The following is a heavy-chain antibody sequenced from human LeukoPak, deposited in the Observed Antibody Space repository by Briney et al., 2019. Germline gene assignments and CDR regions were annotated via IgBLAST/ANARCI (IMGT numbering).Heavy chain of an antibody. CDR3: ARRVQQLGYFDY. V-gene: IGHV4-39*01. J-gene: IGHJ4*02. CDR1: GGSISSSSYY. Sequence: PSETLSLTCTVSGGSISSSSYYWGWIRQPPGTGGEWSGTIYYSGSTYYNPSRKRRVTLSLDTSTNQSSLKLSPVTAPDPAVYYCARRVQQLGYFDYWGQGAMLTVSP. CDR2: IYYSGST. D-gene: IGHD6-13*01.